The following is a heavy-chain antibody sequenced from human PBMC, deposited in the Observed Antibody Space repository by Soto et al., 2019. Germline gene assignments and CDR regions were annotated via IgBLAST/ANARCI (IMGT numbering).Heavy chain of an antibody. D-gene: IGHD1-26*01. Sequence: QVQLQQWGAGLLKPSATLSLTCAVYGGSFSDYYWNWIRQPPGKGLEWIGEINHSGSTNYNPSLKSRVTISEDTSKNHFSLTLSSVTAADTAVYSCARGRVGATNWNWFDPWGQGTLVTVSS. CDR3: ARGRVGATNWNWFDP. V-gene: IGHV4-34*01. J-gene: IGHJ5*02. CDR2: INHSGST. CDR1: GGSFSDYY.